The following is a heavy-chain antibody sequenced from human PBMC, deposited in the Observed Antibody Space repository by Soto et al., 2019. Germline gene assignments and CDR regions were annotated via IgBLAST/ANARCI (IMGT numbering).Heavy chain of an antibody. CDR3: ARGVGIAVAGSY. CDR1: GFTFSSYS. D-gene: IGHD6-19*01. CDR2: ISSSSSYI. V-gene: IGHV3-21*01. J-gene: IGHJ4*02. Sequence: GGSLRLSCAASGFTFSSYSMNWVRQAPGKGLEWVSSISSSSSYIYYADSVKGRFTISRDNAKNSLYLQMNSLRAEDTAVYYCARGVGIAVAGSYWGQGTLVTVSS.